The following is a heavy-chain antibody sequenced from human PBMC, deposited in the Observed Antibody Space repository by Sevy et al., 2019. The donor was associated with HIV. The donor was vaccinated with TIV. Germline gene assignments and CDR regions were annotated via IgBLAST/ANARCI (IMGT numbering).Heavy chain of an antibody. CDR1: GFTFSSYW. V-gene: IGHV3-74*01. D-gene: IGHD6-13*01. CDR3: ARHYGYSSSWFYGMDV. J-gene: IGHJ6*02. CDR2: INSDGSST. Sequence: GGSLRLSCAASGFTFSSYWMHWVRQAPGKGLVWVSRINSDGSSTSYADSVKGRFTISRDNAKNTLYLQMNSLRAEDTAVHYCARHYGYSSSWFYGMDVWGQGTTVTVSS.